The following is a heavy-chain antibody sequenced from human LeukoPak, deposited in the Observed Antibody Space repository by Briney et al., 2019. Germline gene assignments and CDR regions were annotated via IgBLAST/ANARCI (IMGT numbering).Heavy chain of an antibody. V-gene: IGHV1-2*02. D-gene: IGHD3-22*01. J-gene: IGHJ3*02. CDR3: ARDYFDSSGFGAFDI. CDR2: INPNSGGR. CDR1: GYTFTAYY. Sequence: ASVTVSFTASGYTFTAYYMHWVRQAPGQGKEWMGWINPNSGGRNYAQKFQGSVTMTRDTSISTAYMELSRLRSDDTAVYYCARDYFDSSGFGAFDIWGQGTMVTVSS.